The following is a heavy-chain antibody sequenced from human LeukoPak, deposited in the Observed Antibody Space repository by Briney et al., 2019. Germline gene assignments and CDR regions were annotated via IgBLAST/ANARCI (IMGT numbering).Heavy chain of an antibody. Sequence: WETLSLTCTVSGGSISSYYWSWIRQPPGKGLEWIGYIYYRGSTNYNPSLKSRVTISVDTSKNQFSLKLSSVTAADTAVYYCARNLMTKYYYYMDVWGKGTTVTVSS. CDR3: ARNLMTKYYYYMDV. J-gene: IGHJ6*03. V-gene: IGHV4-59*01. D-gene: IGHD2-8*01. CDR2: IYYRGST. CDR1: GGSISSYY.